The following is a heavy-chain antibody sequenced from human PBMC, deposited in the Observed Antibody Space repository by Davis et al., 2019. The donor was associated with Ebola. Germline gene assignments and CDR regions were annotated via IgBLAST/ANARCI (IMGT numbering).Heavy chain of an antibody. J-gene: IGHJ3*02. CDR3: AKEGVAGAFDI. CDR2: ISWNSGSI. V-gene: IGHV3-9*01. D-gene: IGHD6-19*01. CDR1: GFTFDDYA. Sequence: SLKISCAASGFTFDDYAMHWVRQAPGKGLEWVSGISWNSGSIGYADSVKGRFTISRDNSKNTLYLQMNSLRAEDTAVYYCAKEGVAGAFDIWGQGTMVTVSS.